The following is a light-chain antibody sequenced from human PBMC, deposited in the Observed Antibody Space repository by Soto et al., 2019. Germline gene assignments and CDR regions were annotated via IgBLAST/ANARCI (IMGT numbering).Light chain of an antibody. V-gene: IGKV3-20*01. Sequence: EIVLTQSPGTLSLSPGERATLSCRASQSVSSSYLAWYQQKPGQAPRLLIYGASSRATGIPDRFSGSGSGTDFTLTISRLEPEDFAVYYCQQYGSSPVAFGQGTKLEI. J-gene: IGKJ2*01. CDR2: GAS. CDR3: QQYGSSPVA. CDR1: QSVSSSY.